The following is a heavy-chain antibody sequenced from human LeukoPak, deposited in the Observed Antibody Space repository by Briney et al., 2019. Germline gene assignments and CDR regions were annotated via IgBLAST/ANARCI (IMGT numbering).Heavy chain of an antibody. Sequence: PGGSLRLSCAASGFTFSGSAMHWVRQASGKGLEWVGRIRSKANSYATAYAASVKGRFTISRDNAKNSLYLQMNSLRAEDTAVYYCASSCGGDCYPNYYYYMDVWGKGTTVTVSS. CDR1: GFTFSGSA. CDR2: IRSKANSYAT. D-gene: IGHD2-21*01. CDR3: ASSCGGDCYPNYYYYMDV. J-gene: IGHJ6*03. V-gene: IGHV3-73*01.